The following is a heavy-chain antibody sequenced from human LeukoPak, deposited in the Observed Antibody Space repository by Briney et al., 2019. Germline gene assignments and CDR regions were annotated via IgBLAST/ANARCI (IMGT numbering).Heavy chain of an antibody. V-gene: IGHV3-23*01. Sequence: SGGSLRLSCAASGFTFNNYAMSWVRQAPGKGLEWVSTISGRGGNTYYADSVKGRFTISRDNSKNTLYLQMNSLRAEDTAVYYCARDRSYCSSANCYGIDYWGQGTLLTVSS. J-gene: IGHJ4*02. CDR2: ISGRGGNT. CDR1: GFTFNNYA. CDR3: ARDRSYCSSANCYGIDY. D-gene: IGHD2-2*01.